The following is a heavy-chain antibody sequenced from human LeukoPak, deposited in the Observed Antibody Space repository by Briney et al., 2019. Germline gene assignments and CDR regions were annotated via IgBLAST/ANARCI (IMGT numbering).Heavy chain of an antibody. CDR2: IYYSGST. CDR1: GGSISSSSYY. V-gene: IGHV4-39*01. Sequence: SETLSLTCTVSGGSISSSSYYWGWIRQPPGKGLEWIGSIYYSGSTYYNPSLKSRVTISVDTSKNQFSLKLSSVTAADTAVYYCARRWSSGWXFXXWGQXXLVT. CDR3: ARRWSSGWXFXX. D-gene: IGHD6-19*01. J-gene: IGHJ4*02.